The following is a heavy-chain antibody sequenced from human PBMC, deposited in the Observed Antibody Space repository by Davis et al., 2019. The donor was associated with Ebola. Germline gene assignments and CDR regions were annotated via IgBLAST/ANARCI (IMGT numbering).Heavy chain of an antibody. CDR3: TALSGYQIDY. CDR2: IRNKANSYTT. CDR1: GITFSDHY. Sequence: GESLKISCAASGITFSDHYMDWVRQAPGQGMEWVARIRNKANSYTTEYAASVKGRFTISRDDSKNTLFLQMNSLKSEDTAVYYCTALSGYQIDYWGQGTLVTVSS. V-gene: IGHV3-72*01. D-gene: IGHD3-3*01. J-gene: IGHJ4*02.